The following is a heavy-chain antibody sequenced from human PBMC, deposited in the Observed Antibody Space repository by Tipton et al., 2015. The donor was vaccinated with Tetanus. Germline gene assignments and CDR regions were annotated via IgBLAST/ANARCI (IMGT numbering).Heavy chain of an antibody. J-gene: IGHJ4*02. CDR3: ARVSVDGYNTKD. D-gene: IGHD5-24*01. V-gene: IGHV4-34*01. Sequence: TLSLTCAVYGGSFSGYYWSWIRQPPGKGLEWIGEINHSGSTNYNPSLKSRVTISVDTSKNQFSLKLSSVTAADTAVYYCARVSVDGYNTKDWGQGTLVTVPS. CDR1: GGSFSGYY. CDR2: INHSGST.